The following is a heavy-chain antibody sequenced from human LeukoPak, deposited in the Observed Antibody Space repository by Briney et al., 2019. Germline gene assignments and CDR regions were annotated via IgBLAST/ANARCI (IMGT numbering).Heavy chain of an antibody. J-gene: IGHJ4*02. CDR3: ATGPYCSSTSCYDGDY. Sequence: ASVKVSCKVSGYTLTELSMHWVRQAPGKGLEWMGGFDPEDGETIYAQKFQGRVNMTEDTSTDTAYMELSSLRSEDTAVYYCATGPYCSSTSCYDGDYWGQGTLVTVSS. CDR2: FDPEDGET. V-gene: IGHV1-24*01. CDR1: GYTLTELS. D-gene: IGHD2-2*01.